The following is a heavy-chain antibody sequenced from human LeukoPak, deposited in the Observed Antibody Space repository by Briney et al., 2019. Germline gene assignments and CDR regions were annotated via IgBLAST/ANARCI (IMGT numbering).Heavy chain of an antibody. CDR3: ARESSGVRGIVEMATIWWRNDAFDI. Sequence: GGSLRLSCAASGFTFSSYWMSWVRQAPGKGLEWVANIKQDGSEKYYVDSVKGRFTISRDNAKNSLYLQMNSLRAEDTAVYYCARESSGVRGIVEMATIWWRNDAFDIWGQGTMVTVSS. CDR2: IKQDGSEK. D-gene: IGHD5-24*01. CDR1: GFTFSSYW. J-gene: IGHJ3*02. V-gene: IGHV3-7*01.